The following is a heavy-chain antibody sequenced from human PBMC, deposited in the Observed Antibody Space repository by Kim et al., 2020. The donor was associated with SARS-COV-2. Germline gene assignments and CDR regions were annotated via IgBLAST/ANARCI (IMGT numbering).Heavy chain of an antibody. D-gene: IGHD6-6*01. Sequence: GGSLRFSCAASGFTFSSYAMSWVRQAPGKGLEWVSAISGSGGSTYYADSVKGRFTISRDNSKNTLYLQMNSLRAEDTAVYYCAKRGRIAARPTWVDYWGQGTLVTVSS. CDR2: ISGSGGST. CDR3: AKRGRIAARPTWVDY. J-gene: IGHJ4*02. V-gene: IGHV3-23*01. CDR1: GFTFSSYA.